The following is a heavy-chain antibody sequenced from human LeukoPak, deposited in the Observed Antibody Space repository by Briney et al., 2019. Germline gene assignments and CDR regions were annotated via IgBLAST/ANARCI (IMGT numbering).Heavy chain of an antibody. CDR3: ASVWFGEEYYYYYMDV. CDR2: ISKSGST. D-gene: IGHD3-10*01. Sequence: SETLSLTCTVSGGSISNYYWSWIRQPAGKRLEWIGRISKSGSTNYNPSLKSRVTMSVDTSRNQLSLKLSSVTAADTAVYYCASVWFGEEYYYYYMDVWGKGTTVTVSS. J-gene: IGHJ6*03. V-gene: IGHV4-4*07. CDR1: GGSISNYY.